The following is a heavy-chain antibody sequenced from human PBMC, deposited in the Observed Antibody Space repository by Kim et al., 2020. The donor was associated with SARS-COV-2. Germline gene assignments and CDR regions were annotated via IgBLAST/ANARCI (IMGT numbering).Heavy chain of an antibody. CDR2: IHIGGGT. Sequence: GGSLRLSCAASGFIVSDNYMMWVRQAPGEGLEWVSLIHIGGGTNYADSVRSRFTIYRDNSNNTLYLQMNSRGTEDAAVYYCARRGHSNGYWKLQVWVQGTLVTVSS. V-gene: IGHV3-53*01. CDR1: GFIVSDNY. CDR3: ARRGHSNGYWKLQV. D-gene: IGHD3-22*01. J-gene: IGHJ4*02.